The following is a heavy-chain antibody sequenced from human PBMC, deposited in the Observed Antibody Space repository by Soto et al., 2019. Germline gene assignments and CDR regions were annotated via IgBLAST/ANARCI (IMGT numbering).Heavy chain of an antibody. CDR2: MNPNSGNT. V-gene: IGHV1-8*01. CDR3: ARGRRYGSGRHTRGYYMDV. D-gene: IGHD3-10*01. CDR1: GYTFTSYD. Sequence: QVQLVQSGAEVKKPGASVKVSCKASGYTFTSYDINWVRQATGQGLEWMGWMNPNSGNTGYAQKFQGRVTMTRNTSISTAYMELSSLRSEDTAVYYCARGRRYGSGRHTRGYYMDVWGKGTTVTVSS. J-gene: IGHJ6*03.